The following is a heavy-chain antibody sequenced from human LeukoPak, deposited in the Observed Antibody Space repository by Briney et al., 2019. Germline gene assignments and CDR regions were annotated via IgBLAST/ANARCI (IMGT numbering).Heavy chain of an antibody. J-gene: IGHJ4*02. CDR3: ARDPNRLADYGGDYFDH. V-gene: IGHV3-30*04. CDR2: ISNDGSHR. Sequence: GGSLRLSCAASGFTFSSFSMHWVRQAPGNGLERVAVISNDGSHRYYADSVKGRFTISRDNSKNTLSLEMNTLRPEDTALFYCARDPNRLADYGGDYFDHWGQGTLVTVSS. CDR1: GFTFSSFS. D-gene: IGHD4-23*01.